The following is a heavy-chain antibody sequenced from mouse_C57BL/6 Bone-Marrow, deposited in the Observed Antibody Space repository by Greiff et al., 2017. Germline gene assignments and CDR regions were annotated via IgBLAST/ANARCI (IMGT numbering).Heavy chain of an antibody. Sequence: QVQLQQSGAELVKPGASVKLSCKASGYTFTSYWMHWVKQRPGQGLEWIGMIHPNSGSTNYNEKFKSKATLTVDKSSSTAYMQLSSLTSEDSAVYYCARSNWDGFYYFDYWGQGTTLTVSS. CDR3: ARSNWDGFYYFDY. J-gene: IGHJ2*01. CDR1: GYTFTSYW. D-gene: IGHD4-1*01. V-gene: IGHV1-64*01. CDR2: IHPNSGST.